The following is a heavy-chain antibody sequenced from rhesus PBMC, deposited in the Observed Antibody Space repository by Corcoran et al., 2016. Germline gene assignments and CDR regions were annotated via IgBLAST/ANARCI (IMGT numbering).Heavy chain of an antibody. CDR3: AREGYYRGSYYFDY. J-gene: IGHJ4*01. V-gene: IGHV4-65*01. CDR1: GGSISRCNW. CDR2: ISGSSGST. Sequence: QVQLQESGPGLVKPSETLSLTCAVSGGSISRCNWWSWIRQRPGKGLEWIGYISGSSGSTYYNPSLMSRVTISTDTSKNQFSLKLSSGTAADTAVYYCAREGYYRGSYYFDYWGQGVLVTVSS. D-gene: IGHD3-16*01.